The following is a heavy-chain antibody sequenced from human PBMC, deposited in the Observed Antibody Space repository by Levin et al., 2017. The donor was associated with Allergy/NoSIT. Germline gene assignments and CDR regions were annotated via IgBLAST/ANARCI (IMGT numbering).Heavy chain of an antibody. D-gene: IGHD3-9*01. CDR2: IHDSGSS. J-gene: IGHJ4*02. V-gene: IGHV4-59*01. CDR1: LGSISGSY. CDR3: ARGGASSEYFDR. Sequence: PSETLSLTCTVSLGSISGSYWSWVRQPPGKGLEWIGCIHDSGSSNFNASLRSRVTMSVDTSKNEFSLRLSSMIAADTAVYYCARGGASSEYFDRWGQGTLVTVSS.